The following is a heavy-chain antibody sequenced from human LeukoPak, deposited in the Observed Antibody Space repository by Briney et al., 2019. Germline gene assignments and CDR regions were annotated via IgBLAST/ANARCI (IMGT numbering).Heavy chain of an antibody. Sequence: PSETLSLTCTVSGGSLSSYYWSWIRQPAGKGLEWIGRIYTSGSTNYNPSLNSRVTISVDKSKKQFSLKLSSVTAADTAVYHCARDLATVGATNLDYWGQGTLVTVSS. CDR2: IYTSGST. J-gene: IGHJ4*02. D-gene: IGHD1-26*01. V-gene: IGHV4-4*07. CDR3: ARDLATVGATNLDY. CDR1: GGSLSSYY.